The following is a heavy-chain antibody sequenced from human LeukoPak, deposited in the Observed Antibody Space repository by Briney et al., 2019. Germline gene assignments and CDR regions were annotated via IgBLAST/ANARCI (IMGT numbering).Heavy chain of an antibody. Sequence: PGGSLRLSCAASGFTFSSYSMNWVRQAPGKGLVWVSSISSSSSYIYYADSVKGRFTISRDNAKNSLYLQMNSLRAEDTAVYYCARVGGYCSSTSCFQFDYWGQGTLVTVSS. D-gene: IGHD2-2*03. CDR1: GFTFSSYS. V-gene: IGHV3-21*01. J-gene: IGHJ4*02. CDR3: ARVGGYCSSTSCFQFDY. CDR2: ISSSSSYI.